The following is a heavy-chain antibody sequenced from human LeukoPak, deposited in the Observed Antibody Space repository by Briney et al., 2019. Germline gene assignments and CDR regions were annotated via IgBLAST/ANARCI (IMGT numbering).Heavy chain of an antibody. CDR2: ISHDGSNK. CDR1: GFTFSSYA. D-gene: IGHD3-22*01. V-gene: IGHV3-30*04. Sequence: SGGSLRLSCAASGFTFSSYAMHWVRQAPGKGLEWVAFISHDGSNKYYADSVKGRFTISRDNSKNTLYLQMNSLRTEDTAVYYCAKYYYDSSGYYITPPARAPDYWGQGTLVTVSS. CDR3: AKYYYDSSGYYITPPARAPDY. J-gene: IGHJ4*02.